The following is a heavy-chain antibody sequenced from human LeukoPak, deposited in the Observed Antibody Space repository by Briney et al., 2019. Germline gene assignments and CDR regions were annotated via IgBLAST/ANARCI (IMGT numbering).Heavy chain of an antibody. CDR3: AKDRLNSGAFDI. Sequence: PGGSLRLSCAASGFTFSSYSMNWVRQAPGKGLEWVSSISSSSSYIYYADSVKGRFTISRDNAKNSLYLQMNSLRAEDTAVYYCAKDRLNSGAFDIWGQGTMVTVSS. D-gene: IGHD1-14*01. V-gene: IGHV3-21*01. J-gene: IGHJ3*02. CDR1: GFTFSSYS. CDR2: ISSSSSYI.